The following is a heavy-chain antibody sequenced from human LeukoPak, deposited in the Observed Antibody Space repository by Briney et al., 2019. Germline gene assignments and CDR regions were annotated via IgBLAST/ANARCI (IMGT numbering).Heavy chain of an antibody. CDR1: GGSISSYY. V-gene: IGHV4-59*12. J-gene: IGHJ4*02. Sequence: SGTLSLTCTVSGGSISSYYWSWIRQPPGKGLEWIGYIYYSGSTNYNPSLKSRVTISVDTSKNQFSLKLSSVTAADTAVYYCARDSWGQLYSSSSVGLDYWGQGTLVTVSS. D-gene: IGHD6-6*01. CDR3: ARDSWGQLYSSSSVGLDY. CDR2: IYYSGST.